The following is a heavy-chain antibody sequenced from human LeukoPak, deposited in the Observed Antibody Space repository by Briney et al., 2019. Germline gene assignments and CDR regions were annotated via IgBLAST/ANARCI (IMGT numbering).Heavy chain of an antibody. J-gene: IGHJ4*02. CDR2: INPNSGGT. V-gene: IGHV1-2*06. Sequence: GASVKVSCKASGYTFTSYYMNWVRQAPGQGREWMGRINPNSGGTNYAQKFQGRVTMTRDTSISTAYMELTSLRSDDTAVYYCARDSAYCGGDCPDYWGQGTLVTVSS. CDR3: ARDSAYCGGDCPDY. CDR1: GYTFTSYY. D-gene: IGHD2-21*02.